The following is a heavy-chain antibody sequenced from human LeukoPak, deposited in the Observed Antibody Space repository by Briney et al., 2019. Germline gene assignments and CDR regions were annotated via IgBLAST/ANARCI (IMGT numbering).Heavy chain of an antibody. CDR3: ARDFGGVGALDY. CDR2: ISDSGGST. D-gene: IGHD1-26*01. CDR1: EFTFRNYA. Sequence: TGGSLRLSCAASEFTFRNYAMIWVRQAPGKGLEWVSSISDSGGSTYYADSVKGRFTISRDNSKNTLYLQMNSLRAEDTAVYYCARDFGGVGALDYWGQGTLVTVSS. J-gene: IGHJ4*02. V-gene: IGHV3-23*01.